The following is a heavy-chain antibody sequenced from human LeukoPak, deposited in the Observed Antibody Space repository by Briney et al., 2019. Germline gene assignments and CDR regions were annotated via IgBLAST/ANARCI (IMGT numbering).Heavy chain of an antibody. CDR1: GGSFTGYY. Sequence: PSETLSLTCAVYGGSFTGYYWSWVRQPPGKGLEWIGEMNHSGRTNHNPSLMSRVTISVDTSKNQFSLNLTSLTAADTAVYYCARRRTFYYNSAFDSWGQGTLVSVSS. J-gene: IGHJ5*01. D-gene: IGHD3-10*01. CDR2: MNHSGRT. CDR3: ARRRTFYYNSAFDS. V-gene: IGHV4-34*01.